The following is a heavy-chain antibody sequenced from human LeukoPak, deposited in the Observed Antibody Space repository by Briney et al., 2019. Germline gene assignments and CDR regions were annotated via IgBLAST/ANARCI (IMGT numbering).Heavy chain of an antibody. CDR3: ARSDGYGLVGI. V-gene: IGHV4-59*01. Sequence: SETLSLTCTVSGGYISSYYWSWIRQPPGEGLEWIGYVYYTGSTNYNPSLKSRVSISVDTSKNQFSLKLRSVSAADTAVYYCARSDGYGLVGIWGLGTMVTVSS. CDR2: VYYTGST. D-gene: IGHD3-10*01. CDR1: GGYISSYY. J-gene: IGHJ3*02.